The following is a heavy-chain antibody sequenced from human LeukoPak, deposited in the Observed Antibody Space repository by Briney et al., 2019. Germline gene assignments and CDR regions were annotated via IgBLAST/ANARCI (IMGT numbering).Heavy chain of an antibody. J-gene: IGHJ6*03. CDR2: ISSSSSYI. V-gene: IGHV3-21*01. D-gene: IGHD3-10*01. CDR3: ARDLRAASHSGSGRYSNYYMDV. CDR1: GFTFSSYS. Sequence: GGSLRLSCAASGFTFSSYSMNWVRQAPGKGLEWVSSISSSSSYIYYADSVKGRFTISRDNAKNSLYLQMNSLRAEDTAVYYCARDLRAASHSGSGRYSNYYMDVWGKGTTVTVSS.